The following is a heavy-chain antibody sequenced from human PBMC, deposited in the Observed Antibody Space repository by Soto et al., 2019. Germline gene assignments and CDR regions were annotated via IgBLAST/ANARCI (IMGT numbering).Heavy chain of an antibody. D-gene: IGHD6-13*01. CDR1: GFTLSMYW. CDR3: ARDVSPGSSSLYLDAFDI. CDR2: IKQDGSKK. Sequence: EVQLEESGGGLVQPGGSLRLSCAASGFTLSMYWMTWVRQAPGRGLEWLANIKQDGSKKSYLDSVRGRFTISRDNVRNSLYLQMDSLRAEDTALYYCARDVSPGSSSLYLDAFDIWGQGTMVIVSS. J-gene: IGHJ3*02. V-gene: IGHV3-7*05.